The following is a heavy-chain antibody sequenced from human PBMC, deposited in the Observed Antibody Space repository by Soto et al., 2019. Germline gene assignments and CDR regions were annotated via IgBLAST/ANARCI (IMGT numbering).Heavy chain of an antibody. D-gene: IGHD3-3*01. CDR1: GFTFSSFA. CDR3: AKDRAEYDLHRRSFDY. V-gene: IGHV3-23*01. J-gene: IGHJ4*02. CDR2: IHPGGTTT. Sequence: EVQLLESGGGFVQPGGSLRLSCAASGFTFSSFAMRWVRQAPGKGLEWVSTIHPGGTTTYFSDAVKGRFTLFRDNSKNTLYLQMNILRAEDTAVYYCAKDRAEYDLHRRSFDYWGQGTLVTVSS.